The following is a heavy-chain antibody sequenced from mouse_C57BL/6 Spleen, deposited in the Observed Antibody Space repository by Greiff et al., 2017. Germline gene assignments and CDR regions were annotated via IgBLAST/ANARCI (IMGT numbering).Heavy chain of an antibody. J-gene: IGHJ3*01. CDR3: APLYYDYDPFAY. Sequence: VQLKESGGGLVKPGGSLKLSCAASGFTFSDYGMHWVRQAPEKGLEWVAYISSGSSTIYYADTVKGRFTISRDNAKNTLFLQMTSLRSEDTAMYYWAPLYYDYDPFAYWGQGTLVTVSA. D-gene: IGHD2-4*01. V-gene: IGHV5-17*01. CDR2: ISSGSSTI. CDR1: GFTFSDYG.